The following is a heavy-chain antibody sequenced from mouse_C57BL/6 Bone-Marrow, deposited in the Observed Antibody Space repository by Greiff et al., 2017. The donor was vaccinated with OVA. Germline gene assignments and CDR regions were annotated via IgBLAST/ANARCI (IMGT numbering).Heavy chain of an antibody. V-gene: IGHV1-50*01. J-gene: IGHJ2*01. D-gene: IGHD2-4*01. CDR3: ARALYDYDGVFDY. CDR1: GYTFTSYW. Sequence: VQLQQPGAELVKPGASVKLSCKASGYTFTSYWMQWVKQRPGQGLEWIGEIDPSDSYTNYNQKFKGKATLTVDTSSSTAYMQLSSLTSEDSAVYFCARALYDYDGVFDYWGQGTTLTVSS. CDR2: IDPSDSYT.